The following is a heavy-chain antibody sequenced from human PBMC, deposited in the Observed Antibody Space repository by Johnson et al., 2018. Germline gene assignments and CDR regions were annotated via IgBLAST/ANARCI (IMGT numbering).Heavy chain of an antibody. J-gene: IGHJ6*01. CDR2: ISPMFGTP. Sequence: QVQLVESGAEVKKPGSSVKLSCKASGDSLSNYGINWLRQAPGQGLEWMGGISPMFGTPNYAQRFQGRVTITADESTITAYMELTSLTSEDTAVYYCARDPGDYGSANYLYGLDVWGQGTTVTVSS. CDR3: ARDPGDYGSANYLYGLDV. CDR1: GDSLSNYG. D-gene: IGHD3-10*01. V-gene: IGHV1-69*01.